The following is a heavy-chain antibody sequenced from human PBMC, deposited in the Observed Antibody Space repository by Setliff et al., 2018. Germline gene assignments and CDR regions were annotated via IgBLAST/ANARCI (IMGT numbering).Heavy chain of an antibody. D-gene: IGHD6-6*01. CDR2: SKSKTAGGAI. J-gene: IGHJ3*02. Sequence: PGGSLRLSCAASGFTFSYAWMHWVRQAPGKGLEWVGRSKSKTAGGAIDYAAPVKGRFTISRDDSKNTLYLQMSSLKTEDTAVYYCSSSSSVAFDIWGQGTMVT. V-gene: IGHV3-15*07. CDR1: GFTFSYAW. CDR3: SSSSSVAFDI.